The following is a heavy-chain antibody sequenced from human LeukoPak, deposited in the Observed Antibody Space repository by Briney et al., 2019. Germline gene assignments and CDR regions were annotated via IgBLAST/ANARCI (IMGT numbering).Heavy chain of an antibody. V-gene: IGHV3-33*01. Sequence: GGSLRLPCAASGFTFSSYGMHWVRQAPGKGLEWVAVIWYDGSDKYYADSVKGRFTISRDNSRNTLYLQMNSLRAEDTAVYYCAAVAGTFRGFDYWGQGTLVTVSS. CDR1: GFTFSSYG. CDR2: IWYDGSDK. D-gene: IGHD6-19*01. CDR3: AAVAGTFRGFDY. J-gene: IGHJ4*02.